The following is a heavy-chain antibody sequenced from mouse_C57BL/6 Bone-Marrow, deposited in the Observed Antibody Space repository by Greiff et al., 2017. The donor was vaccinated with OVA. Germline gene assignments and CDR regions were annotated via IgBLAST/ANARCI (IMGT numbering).Heavy chain of an antibody. J-gene: IGHJ1*03. V-gene: IGHV10-3*01. CDR2: LRSKSSNYAT. Sequence: EVQGVESGGGLVQPKGSLKLSCAASGFTFNTYAMHWVRQAPGKGLEWVARLRSKSSNYATYYADSVKDSFTISRDDSQSMLYLQMNNLKTEDTAMYYCVRGGGYYYGSSSWYFDVWGTGTTVTVSS. D-gene: IGHD1-1*01. CDR3: VRGGGYYYGSSSWYFDV. CDR1: GFTFNTYA.